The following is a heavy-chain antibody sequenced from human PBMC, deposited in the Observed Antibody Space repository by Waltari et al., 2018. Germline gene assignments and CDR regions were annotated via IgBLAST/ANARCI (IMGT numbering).Heavy chain of an antibody. Sequence: QVQLVECGGGVVQPGRSLRLSCEASGFTFSSYGMHWVRQAPGNGLDGVSVIGYDGRNKYYADPVKGRFTISRDNSKNTLYLQMSSLRAEDTAVYYCAREASGIDYWGQGTLVTVSS. D-gene: IGHD3-10*01. J-gene: IGHJ4*02. V-gene: IGHV3-33*01. CDR2: IGYDGRNK. CDR3: AREASGIDY. CDR1: GFTFSSYG.